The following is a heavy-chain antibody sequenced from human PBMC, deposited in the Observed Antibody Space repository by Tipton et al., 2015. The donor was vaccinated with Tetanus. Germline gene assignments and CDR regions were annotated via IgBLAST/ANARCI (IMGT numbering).Heavy chain of an antibody. J-gene: IGHJ4*02. CDR2: IYYSGST. D-gene: IGHD6-6*01. CDR1: GGSISSGGYY. Sequence: LRLSCSVSGGSISSGGYYWTWIRQHPGKGLEWTGYIYYSGSTYYNPSLQSRVTISVDTSKNQFSLKLTSVTAADTAVYYCARDRYTSSSYDEDFWGQGTLVTVSS. CDR3: ARDRYTSSSYDEDF. V-gene: IGHV4-31*02.